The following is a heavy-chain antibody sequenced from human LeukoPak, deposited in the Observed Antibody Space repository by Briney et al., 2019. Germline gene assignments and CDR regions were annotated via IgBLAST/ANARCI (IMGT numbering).Heavy chain of an antibody. CDR2: IDWDSGVK. CDR3: AKDGYGGGWYYMDV. J-gene: IGHJ6*03. V-gene: IGHV3-9*01. Sequence: PGGSLRLSCAASGFKFHDYAMHWVRQAPGKGLEWVSGIDWDSGVKGYADSVKGRFTISRDNAKNSLFLEMNSLRVEDTALYYCAKDGYGGGWYYMDVWGKGPRSPSP. D-gene: IGHD2-15*01. CDR1: GFKFHDYA.